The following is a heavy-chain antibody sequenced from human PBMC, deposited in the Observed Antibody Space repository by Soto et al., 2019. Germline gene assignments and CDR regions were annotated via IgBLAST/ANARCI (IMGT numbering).Heavy chain of an antibody. CDR1: GYTFTSYG. CDR2: ISAYNGNT. J-gene: IGHJ4*02. D-gene: IGHD3-10*01. Sequence: ASVKVSCKASGYTFTSYGISWVRQAPGQGLEWMGWISAYNGNTNYAQKLQGRVTMTTGTSTSTAYMELRSLRSDDTAVYYCARVFDYYGSGTHLTLDYWGQGTLVTVSS. CDR3: ARVFDYYGSGTHLTLDY. V-gene: IGHV1-18*01.